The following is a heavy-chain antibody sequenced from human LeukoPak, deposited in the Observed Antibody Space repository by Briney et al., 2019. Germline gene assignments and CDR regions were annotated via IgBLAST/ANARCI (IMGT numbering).Heavy chain of an antibody. CDR2: ISYSGNT. CDR3: ARGRRGAAGFFDS. D-gene: IGHD3-10*01. Sequence: PSETLSLTCTVSGGSISSYYWSWIRQPPGKRLEWIAYISYSGNTNYNPSLRSRVTISIDTSKNQFSLNLNSVTAADTAVFYCARGRRGAAGFFDSWGQGTLVTVSS. J-gene: IGHJ4*02. CDR1: GGSISSYY. V-gene: IGHV4-59*01.